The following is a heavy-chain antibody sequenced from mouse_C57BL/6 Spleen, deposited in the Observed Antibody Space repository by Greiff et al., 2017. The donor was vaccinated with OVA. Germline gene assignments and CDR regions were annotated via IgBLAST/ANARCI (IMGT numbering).Heavy chain of an antibody. CDR1: GFSLTSYG. D-gene: IGHD1-1*01. V-gene: IGHV2-2*01. J-gene: IGHJ3*01. Sequence: VQLQQSGPGLVQPSQSLSITCTVSGFSLTSYGVHWVRQSPGKGLEWLGVIWSGGSTDYNAAFISRLSISKDNSKSQVFFKKNSLQADDTAIYYCARKGYGSSFWFAYWGQGTLVTVSA. CDR2: IWSGGST. CDR3: ARKGYGSSFWFAY.